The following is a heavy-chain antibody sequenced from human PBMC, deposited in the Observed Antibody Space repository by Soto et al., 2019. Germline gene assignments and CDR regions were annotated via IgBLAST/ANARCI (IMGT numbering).Heavy chain of an antibody. Sequence: VQLVESGGGLVKPGGSLRLSCAASGFTFSSYGMHWVRQAPGKGLEWVAVISYDGSNKYYADSVKGRFTISRDNSKNTLYLQMNSLRAEDTAVYYCAKGGIDYGDYGFDYWGQGTLVTVSS. V-gene: IGHV3-30*18. D-gene: IGHD4-17*01. CDR3: AKGGIDYGDYGFDY. J-gene: IGHJ4*02. CDR1: GFTFSSYG. CDR2: ISYDGSNK.